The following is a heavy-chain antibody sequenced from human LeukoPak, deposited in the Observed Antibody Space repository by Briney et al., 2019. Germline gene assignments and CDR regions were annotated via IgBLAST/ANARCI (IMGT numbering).Heavy chain of an antibody. CDR1: GFTFSSYS. J-gene: IGHJ4*02. V-gene: IGHV3-48*02. D-gene: IGHD5-24*01. CDR2: ISSSSTI. Sequence: PGGSLRLSCAASGFTFSSYSMNWVRQAPGKGLEWISYISSSSTIYYADSVKGRFTISRDNAKNSLYLQMNSLRDEDTAVYYCARDGGAYKPLGIGYWGQGTLVTISS. CDR3: ARDGGAYKPLGIGY.